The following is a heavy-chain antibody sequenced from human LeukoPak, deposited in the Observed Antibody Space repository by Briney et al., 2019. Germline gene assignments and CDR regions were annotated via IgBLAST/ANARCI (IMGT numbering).Heavy chain of an antibody. J-gene: IGHJ4*02. CDR1: AGSFSGYY. CDR3: ARGRDTFTIVVVRAASEDY. V-gene: IGHV4-34*01. D-gene: IGHD2-2*01. Sequence: SETLSLTCAVYAGSFSGYYWSWIRQPPGKGREWIGEINHSGSTNYNPSLKSRVTISVDTSKNQFSLKLSSVTAADTAVYYCARGRDTFTIVVVRAASEDYWGQGTLVTVSS. CDR2: INHSGST.